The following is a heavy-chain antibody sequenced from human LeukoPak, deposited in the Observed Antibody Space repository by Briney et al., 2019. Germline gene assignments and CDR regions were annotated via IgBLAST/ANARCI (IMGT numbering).Heavy chain of an antibody. J-gene: IGHJ6*02. D-gene: IGHD4-17*01. CDR2: INHSGST. V-gene: IGHV4-34*01. CDR1: GGSFSGYY. CDR3: ARVSGYGDYAVYYYYGMDV. Sequence: SETLSLTCAVYGGSFSGYYWSWIRQPPGKGLEWIGEINHSGSTNYNPSLKSRVTISVDTSKNQFSLKLSSVTAADKAVYYCARVSGYGDYAVYYYYGMDVWGQGTTVTVSS.